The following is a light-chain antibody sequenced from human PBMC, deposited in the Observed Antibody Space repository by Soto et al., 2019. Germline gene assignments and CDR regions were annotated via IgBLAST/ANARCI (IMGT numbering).Light chain of an antibody. Sequence: AIRMTQSPSSFSASTGDRVTITCRASQGISSYLAWYQQKPGKAPKLLIYAASTLQSGVPSRFSGSGSGTAFTLTISCLQSEEFATYYCQQYYSYPHTFGQGTKVEIK. CDR1: QGISSY. V-gene: IGKV1-8*01. J-gene: IGKJ1*01. CDR3: QQYYSYPHT. CDR2: AAS.